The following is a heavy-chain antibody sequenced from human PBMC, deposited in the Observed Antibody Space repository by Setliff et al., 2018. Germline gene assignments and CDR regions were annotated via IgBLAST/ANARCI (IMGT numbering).Heavy chain of an antibody. CDR2: ISGSGGST. V-gene: IGHV3-23*01. CDR3: ARDRGSGSYFLRYFDY. D-gene: IGHD1-26*01. CDR1: GFTFSSYA. J-gene: IGHJ4*02. Sequence: LRLSCAASGFTFSSYAMSWVRQAPGKGLEWVSGISGSGGSTYYADSVKGRFTISRDNSKNTLYLQMNSLRAEDTAVYYCARDRGSGSYFLRYFDYWGQGTLVTVSS.